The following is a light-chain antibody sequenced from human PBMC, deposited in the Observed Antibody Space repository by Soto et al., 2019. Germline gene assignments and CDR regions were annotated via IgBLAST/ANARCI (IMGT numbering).Light chain of an antibody. CDR1: QSVSSSY. J-gene: IGKJ1*01. V-gene: IGKV3-15*01. CDR2: AAS. Sequence: EIVLTQSPGTLSLYPWEIATLSCRASQSVSSSYLAWYQQKPGQAPRLLIYAASTRASGVPARFSGSESGTEFTLTISSLQSEDFAVYYCQQYDNWLRTFGHGTKVDIK. CDR3: QQYDNWLRT.